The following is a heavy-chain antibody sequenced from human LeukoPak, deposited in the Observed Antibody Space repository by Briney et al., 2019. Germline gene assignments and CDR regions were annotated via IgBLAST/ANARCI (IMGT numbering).Heavy chain of an antibody. CDR1: GGSFSGYY. CDR2: INHSGST. J-gene: IGHJ4*02. V-gene: IGHV4-34*01. CDR3: ARGAVFDY. Sequence: SETLSLTCAVYGGSFSGYYWSWIRQPPGKGLEWIGEINHSGSTNYNPSLKSRVTISVDTSKNQFSLKLSSVTAADTAVYYCARGAVFDYWGQGTLVTVSS.